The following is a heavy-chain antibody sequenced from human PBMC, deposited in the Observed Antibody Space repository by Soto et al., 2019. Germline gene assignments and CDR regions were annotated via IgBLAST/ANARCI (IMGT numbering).Heavy chain of an antibody. CDR3: ARTTGSRSLDV. V-gene: IGHV4-61*08. CDR1: GASISKTGLY. J-gene: IGHJ3*01. Sequence: QVLLQESGPGLVKPSETLSLTATDYGASISKTGLYWSWIRKPPGKGLEWIGYIYSSGSTTYNSSLQSRPTIPIDTAKNQVSLNITSVTAADTAMYYCARTTGSRSLDVWGHGTMVSVSS. CDR2: IYSSGST. D-gene: IGHD3-9*01.